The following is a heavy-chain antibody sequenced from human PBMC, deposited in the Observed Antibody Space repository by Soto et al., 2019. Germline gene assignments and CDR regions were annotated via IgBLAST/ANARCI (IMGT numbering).Heavy chain of an antibody. D-gene: IGHD6-6*01. Sequence: SGPTLVNPTQTLTLTCTFSGFSLSTSGMCVSWIRQPPGKALEWLALIDWDDDKYYSTSLKTRLTISKDTSKNQVVLTMTNMDPVDTATYYCARISTSSIAASPDYYYGMDVWGQGTTVTVSS. J-gene: IGHJ6*02. CDR2: IDWDDDK. CDR1: GFSLSTSGMC. CDR3: ARISTSSIAASPDYYYGMDV. V-gene: IGHV2-70*01.